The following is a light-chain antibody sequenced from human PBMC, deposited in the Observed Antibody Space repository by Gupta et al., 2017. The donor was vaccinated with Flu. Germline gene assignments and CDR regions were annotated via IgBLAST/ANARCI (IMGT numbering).Light chain of an antibody. CDR2: DAT. CDR3: QHRSNWKA. V-gene: IGKV3-11*01. CDR1: QSLSTY. Sequence: EIVLTQSPATLSLSPGERATLSCRASQSLSTYLAWYQQKPCQAPRLLIYDATNRANGIPDRFSGSGSGTDFTLTSISRETEEFAVYYWQHRSNWKAFGQGTRLEIK. J-gene: IGKJ5*01.